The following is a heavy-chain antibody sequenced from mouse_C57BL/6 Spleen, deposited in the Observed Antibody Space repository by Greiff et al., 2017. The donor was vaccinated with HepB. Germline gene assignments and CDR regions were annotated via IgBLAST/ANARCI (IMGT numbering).Heavy chain of an antibody. Sequence: EVQLQQSGPGLVKPSQSLSLTCSVTGYSITSGYYWNWIRQFPGNKLEWMGYISYDGSNNYNPSLKNRISITRDTSKNQFFLKLNSVTTEDTATYYCAREGKTAWFAYWGQGTLVTVSA. J-gene: IGHJ3*01. V-gene: IGHV3-6*01. CDR3: AREGKTAWFAY. CDR1: GYSITSGYY. D-gene: IGHD3-2*01. CDR2: ISYDGSN.